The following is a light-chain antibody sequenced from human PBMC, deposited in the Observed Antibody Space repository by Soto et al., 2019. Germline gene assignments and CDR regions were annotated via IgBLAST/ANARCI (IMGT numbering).Light chain of an antibody. CDR1: QSVTHW. CDR3: HQYHSSSST. Sequence: DIQMTQSPSTLSASVGDRVTITCRASQSVTHWLAWYQQRPGKAPKLLIYDASTLERGVPSRFSGSGSGTDFTLTISSLQLDDFATYYCHQYHSSSSTFGQGTKVEIK. J-gene: IGKJ1*01. V-gene: IGKV1-5*01. CDR2: DAS.